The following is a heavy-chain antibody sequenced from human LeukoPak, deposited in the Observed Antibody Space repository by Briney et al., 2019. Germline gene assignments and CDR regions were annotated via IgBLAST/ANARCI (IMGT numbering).Heavy chain of an antibody. D-gene: IGHD3-3*01. V-gene: IGHV4-38-2*02. CDR3: ARDVKIFGVVNHWFDT. J-gene: IGHJ5*02. Sequence: SETLSLTCPVSGYSIISGYYWGCIRQPPGKGLEWIGSIYHSGSTYYNPSLKSRVTISVDTSKNQFSLKLSSVTAADTAVYYCARDVKIFGVVNHWFDTWGQGTLVTVSS. CDR2: IYHSGST. CDR1: GYSIISGYY.